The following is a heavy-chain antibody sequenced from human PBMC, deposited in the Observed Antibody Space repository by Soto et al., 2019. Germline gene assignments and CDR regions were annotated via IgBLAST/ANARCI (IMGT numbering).Heavy chain of an antibody. D-gene: IGHD7-27*01. V-gene: IGHV4-30-4*01. CDR2: IYKSATT. J-gene: IGHJ5*01. Sequence: SETLSLTCSVSGDSISNLDYFWAWIRQPPGQALEYIGYIYKSATTYYNPSFESRVAISVDTSRSQFSLNVTSVTAADTAVYFCARGRYCLTGRCFPNWFDSWGQGALVTVSS. CDR1: GDSISNLDYF. CDR3: ARGRYCLTGRCFPNWFDS.